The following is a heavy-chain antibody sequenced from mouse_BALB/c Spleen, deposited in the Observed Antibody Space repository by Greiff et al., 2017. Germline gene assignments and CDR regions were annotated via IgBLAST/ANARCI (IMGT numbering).Heavy chain of an antibody. CDR1: GYTFTSYW. CDR2: INPSTGYT. D-gene: IGHD1-1*01. Sequence: LQESGAELAKPGASVKMSCKASGYTFTSYWMHWVKQRPGQGLEWIGYINPSTGYTEYNQKFKDKATLTADKSSSTAYMQLSSLTSEDSAVYYCARSYGSSLSYAMDYWGQGTSVTVSS. J-gene: IGHJ4*01. CDR3: ARSYGSSLSYAMDY. V-gene: IGHV1-7*01.